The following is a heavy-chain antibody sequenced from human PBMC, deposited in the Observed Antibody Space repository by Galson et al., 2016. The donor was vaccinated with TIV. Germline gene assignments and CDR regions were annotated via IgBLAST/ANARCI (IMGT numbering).Heavy chain of an antibody. D-gene: IGHD4-23*01. CDR1: GYNFMNYW. CDR2: IYPGDSNT. J-gene: IGHJ2*01. Sequence: QSGAEVKKPGESLKISCKASGYNFMNYWIGWVRHMPGKGLEWMGIIYPGDSNTRYSPSFEGQVTISADMSINTAHLQWSSLKASDTAIYYCARHPRTTVVRLYYSFDLWGRGTLITVSS. V-gene: IGHV5-51*01. CDR3: ARHPRTTVVRLYYSFDL.